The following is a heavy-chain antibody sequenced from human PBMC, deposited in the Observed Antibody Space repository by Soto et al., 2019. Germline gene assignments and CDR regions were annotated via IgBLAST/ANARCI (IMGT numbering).Heavy chain of an antibody. J-gene: IGHJ4*02. D-gene: IGHD2-2*01. CDR3: AKDRFYNYILVGPAGMPSYFDV. Sequence: PGGSLRLSCTGSGFTFNSYAMTWVRQAPGKGLEWVSAISGSAGSTYYADSVKGRFTISRDNPKNTLYLQMNSLRAEDTAVYYCAKDRFYNYILVGPAGMPSYFDVWGPGTLVTVSS. CDR2: ISGSAGST. CDR1: GFTFNSYA. V-gene: IGHV3-23*01.